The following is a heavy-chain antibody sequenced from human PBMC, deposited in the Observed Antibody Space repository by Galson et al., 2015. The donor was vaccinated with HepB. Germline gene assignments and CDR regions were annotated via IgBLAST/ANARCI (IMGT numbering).Heavy chain of an antibody. V-gene: IGHV3-7*01. CDR3: ARLGDFWSGYRRSGEFEH. Sequence: SLRLSCAASGFTFSSYWMSWVRQAPGKGLEWVANIKQDGSEKYYVDSVKGRFTISRDNAKNSLYLQMNSLRAEDTAVYYCARLGDFWSGYRRSGEFEHWGQGTLGTVAS. J-gene: IGHJ4*02. CDR1: GFTFSSYW. CDR2: IKQDGSEK. D-gene: IGHD3-3*01.